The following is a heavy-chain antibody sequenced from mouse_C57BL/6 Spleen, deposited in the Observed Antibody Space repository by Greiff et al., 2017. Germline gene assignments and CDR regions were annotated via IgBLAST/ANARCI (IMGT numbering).Heavy chain of an antibody. CDR2: IWWDADN. CDR1: GFSLSTFGMG. V-gene: IGHV8-8*01. Sequence: VPLKVSGPGILQPSQTLSLTCSFSGFSLSTFGMGVGRILPPSGMGLVWLAHIWWDADNYYNPALKSRLTISKDTSKNQVFLKIANVDTEDTATYYCARPGPDWYVDVWGTGTTVTVSS. J-gene: IGHJ1*03. CDR3: ARPGPDWYVDV.